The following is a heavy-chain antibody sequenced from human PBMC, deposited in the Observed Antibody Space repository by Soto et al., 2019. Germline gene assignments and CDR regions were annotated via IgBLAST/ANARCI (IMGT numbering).Heavy chain of an antibody. V-gene: IGHV3-7*01. J-gene: IGHJ4*02. D-gene: IGHD6-25*01. CDR2: INQDGSEK. CDR3: AREKRANGYFDY. CDR1: GLTFSNYW. Sequence: EVQLVESGGGLVQPGGSLRLSGEASGLTFSNYWMSWFRQAPGKELEWVANINQDGSEKYFVGSVNGRFTISRDNAKNSLFLHVNSLRAEDTAVYYCAREKRANGYFDYWGQGTLVTVSS.